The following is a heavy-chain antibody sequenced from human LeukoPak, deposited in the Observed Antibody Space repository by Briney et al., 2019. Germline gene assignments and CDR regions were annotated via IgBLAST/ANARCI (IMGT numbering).Heavy chain of an antibody. CDR3: AKEGWEPYYFDY. Sequence: PGGSLRLSCAASGFTFSSYSMNWVRQAPGKGLEWVSYISSSGSTIYYADSVKGRFTISRDNAKNSLYLQMNSLRAEDMALYYCAKEGWEPYYFDYWGQGTLVTVSS. V-gene: IGHV3-48*04. D-gene: IGHD4-23*01. CDR2: ISSSGSTI. J-gene: IGHJ4*02. CDR1: GFTFSSYS.